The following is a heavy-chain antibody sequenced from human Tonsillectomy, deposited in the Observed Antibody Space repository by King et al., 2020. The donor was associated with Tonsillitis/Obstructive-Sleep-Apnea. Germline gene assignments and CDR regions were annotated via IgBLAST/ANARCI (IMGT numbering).Heavy chain of an antibody. J-gene: IGHJ6*03. D-gene: IGHD3-3*01. CDR2: IKQDGSEK. CDR3: AGDSERTYYDFWSGYYSGGYYYYYYMDV. V-gene: IGHV3-7*04. Sequence: VQLVESGGGLVQPGGSLRLSCAASGFTFSSYWMSWVRQAPGKGLEWVANIKQDGSEKYYVDSVKGRFTIFRDNAKNSLYLQMNSLRAEDTAVYYCAGDSERTYYDFWSGYYSGGYYYYYYMDVWGKGTTVTVSS. CDR1: GFTFSSYW.